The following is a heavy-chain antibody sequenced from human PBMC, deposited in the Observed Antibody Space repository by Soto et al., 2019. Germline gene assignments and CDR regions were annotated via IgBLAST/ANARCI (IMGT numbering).Heavy chain of an antibody. D-gene: IGHD3-22*01. Sequence: EVQLVESGGGLVKPGGSLRLSCAASGFTVTNAWMTWVRQAPGKGLEWVGRIKSKTDGGTTDYAAPVKGRFTISRDDSKNTLYLQMNSLKIEDTAVYYCTTEEIQWLPYFDYWGQGTLVTVCS. CDR1: GFTVTNAW. V-gene: IGHV3-15*01. CDR3: TTEEIQWLPYFDY. CDR2: IKSKTDGGTT. J-gene: IGHJ4*02.